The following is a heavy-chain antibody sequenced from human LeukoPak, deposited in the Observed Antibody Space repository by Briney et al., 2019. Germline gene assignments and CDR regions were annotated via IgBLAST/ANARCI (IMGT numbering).Heavy chain of an antibody. Sequence: SETLSLTCTVSSGSISSYYGSWIRQPPGKGLEWIGYIYYSGSTNYNPSLKSRVTISVDTSKNQFSLKLSSVTAADTAVYYCASTVVTPEDAFDIWGQGTMVTVSS. V-gene: IGHV4-59*01. J-gene: IGHJ3*02. CDR2: IYYSGST. CDR1: SGSISSYY. D-gene: IGHD4-23*01. CDR3: ASTVVTPEDAFDI.